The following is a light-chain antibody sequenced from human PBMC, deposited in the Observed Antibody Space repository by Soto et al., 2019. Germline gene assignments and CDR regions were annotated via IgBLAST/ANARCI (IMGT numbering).Light chain of an antibody. CDR2: GAS. J-gene: IGKJ5*01. CDR3: QQYNNWPIT. V-gene: IGKV3D-15*01. Sequence: EIVITKFPATLSVSPGARVTLSCRASQSFTSNLAWYQRKHGQAPRLLIYGASSRATGIPDRFSGNGSGTVVTITIISLQSEDVEVDVCQQYNNWPITFGQGTRLDIK. CDR1: QSFTSN.